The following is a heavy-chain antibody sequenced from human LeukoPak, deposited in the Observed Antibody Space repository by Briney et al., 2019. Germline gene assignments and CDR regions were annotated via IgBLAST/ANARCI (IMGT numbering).Heavy chain of an antibody. Sequence: PGGSLQISCQGSGSPFTSYWIAWVRPMPGKGLEWMGIIYPGDSDTINSPSFQGQVTISADKSISTACLQWSSLKGSDTAMYYCARLGGYGSGSMGYYYYGMDVWGKGTTVTVSS. D-gene: IGHD3-10*01. V-gene: IGHV5-51*01. J-gene: IGHJ6*04. CDR1: GSPFTSYW. CDR3: ARLGGYGSGSMGYYYYGMDV. CDR2: IYPGDSDT.